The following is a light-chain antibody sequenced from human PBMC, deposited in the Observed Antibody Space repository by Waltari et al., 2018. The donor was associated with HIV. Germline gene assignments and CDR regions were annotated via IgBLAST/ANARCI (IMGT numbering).Light chain of an antibody. CDR1: NIERKS. V-gene: IGLV3-21*04. CDR3: QVWDSTSDHVL. CDR2: YDT. Sequence: SSLLTQTPSVSVAPGKTARITCGGKNIERKSVHRYQQKPGQAPLLVIYYDTDRPSGIPERFSGSNSGNTATLTISRVGDGDEADYYCQVWDSTSDHVLFGGGTRLTVL. J-gene: IGLJ2*01.